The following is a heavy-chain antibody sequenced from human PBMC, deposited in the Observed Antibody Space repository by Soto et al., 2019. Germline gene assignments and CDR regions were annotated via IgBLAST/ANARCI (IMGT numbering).Heavy chain of an antibody. CDR3: ARTSAAGKYYYGMDV. J-gene: IGHJ6*02. CDR1: GYSFTSYW. V-gene: IGHV5-51*01. D-gene: IGHD6-13*01. Sequence: PVESLKISWKGSGYSFTSYWIVWVRQMPGKGLEWMGIIYPGDSDTRYSPSFQGQVTISADKSSSTAYLQWSSLKASDTAMYYCARTSAAGKYYYGMDVWGQGTTVTVSS. CDR2: IYPGDSDT.